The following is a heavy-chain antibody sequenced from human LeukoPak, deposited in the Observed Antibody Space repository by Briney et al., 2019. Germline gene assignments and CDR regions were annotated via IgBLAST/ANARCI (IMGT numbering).Heavy chain of an antibody. Sequence: SSETLSLTCAVSGGSISSGGYSWSWIRQPPGKGLEWIGYIYHSGGTYYNPSLKSRVTISVDRSKNQFSLKLSSVTAADTAVYYCARGFNYFDYWGQGTLVTVSS. CDR1: GGSISSGGYS. V-gene: IGHV4-30-2*01. D-gene: IGHD3-10*01. CDR3: ARGFNYFDY. J-gene: IGHJ4*02. CDR2: IYHSGGT.